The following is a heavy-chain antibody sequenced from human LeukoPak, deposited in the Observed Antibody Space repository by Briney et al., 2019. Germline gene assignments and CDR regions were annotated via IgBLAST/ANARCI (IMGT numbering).Heavy chain of an antibody. D-gene: IGHD3-10*01. CDR2: VYYSGST. J-gene: IGHJ6*03. CDR3: ARIHITTIRGVDVHYYMDV. Sequence: PSETLSLTCTVSGGSISNYYWTWIRQPPGKGLEYFGYVYYSGSTNYNPSLKSRVTISVDTSKNQFSLSLSSLTAADTAVYYCARIHITTIRGVDVHYYMDVWGKGTTVTISS. CDR1: GGSISNYY. V-gene: IGHV4-59*01.